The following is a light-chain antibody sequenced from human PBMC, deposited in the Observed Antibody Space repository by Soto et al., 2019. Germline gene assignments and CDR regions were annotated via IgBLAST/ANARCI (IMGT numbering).Light chain of an antibody. CDR1: SSNIGGNT. V-gene: IGLV1-44*01. CDR3: AAWDDSLNGVV. J-gene: IGLJ2*01. CDR2: SNN. Sequence: QLVLTQPPSASGTPGQRITISCSGSSSNIGGNTVNWYQQFPGTAPKLLIYSNNQRPSGVPDRFSGSKSGTSASLAISGLQSEDEADYYCAAWDDSLNGVVFGGGTKLTVL.